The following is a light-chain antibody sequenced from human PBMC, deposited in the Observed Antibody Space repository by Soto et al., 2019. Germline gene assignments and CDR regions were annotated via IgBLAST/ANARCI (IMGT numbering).Light chain of an antibody. V-gene: IGKV3-15*01. CDR2: GAS. CDR1: QSVSSK. J-gene: IGKJ3*01. Sequence: EIVMTQSPAALSVSPGERATLSCRASQSVSSKLAWYQQKPGQAPRLLIYGASTRATGIPARFSGSGSETEFTVAISSLQSEDFAVYYCQQYNNWPCAFDPGNKVDIK. CDR3: QQYNNWPCA.